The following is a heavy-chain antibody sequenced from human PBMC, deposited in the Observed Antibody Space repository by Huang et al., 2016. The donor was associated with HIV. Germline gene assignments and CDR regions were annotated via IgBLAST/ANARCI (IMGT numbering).Heavy chain of an antibody. J-gene: IGHJ4*02. D-gene: IGHD6-19*01. V-gene: IGHV1-18*04. CDR1: GYNFKTHA. CDR3: ARRVGSGWYGEIDY. CDR2: VSGYNSYT. Sequence: QVQLLQSGAEVKKPGASVKISCKTSGYNFKTHAVSWVRQTPGQGLEWMGWVSGYNSYTTYSQRLQGRVTMTTDTSTNTVYMELRSLRSDDTAVYYYARRVGSGWYGEIDYWGQGTLVTVSS.